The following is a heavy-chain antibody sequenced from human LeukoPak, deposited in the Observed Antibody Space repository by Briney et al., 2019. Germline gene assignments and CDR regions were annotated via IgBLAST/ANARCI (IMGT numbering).Heavy chain of an antibody. Sequence: SETLSLTCTVSGGSISSSSYYWGWIRQPPGKGLEWIGSVSYSGDTYYNPSLESRVTISVDTSKNHFSLRLSSVTATDTAMYYCAKKKWGGAAAGTGFEHWGQGSLVTVSS. CDR1: GGSISSSSYY. D-gene: IGHD6-13*01. CDR3: AKKKWGGAAAGTGFEH. V-gene: IGHV4-39*02. J-gene: IGHJ4*02. CDR2: VSYSGDT.